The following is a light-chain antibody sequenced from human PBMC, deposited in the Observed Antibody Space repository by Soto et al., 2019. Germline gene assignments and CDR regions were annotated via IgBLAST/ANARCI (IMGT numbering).Light chain of an antibody. V-gene: IGLV7-43*01. CDR3: LLYYGGAHGV. CDR1: TGAVTSGYY. J-gene: IGLJ2*01. CDR2: STS. Sequence: QAVVPQEPSLTVSPGGTVTLTCASSTGAVTSGYYPNWFQQKPGQAPRALIYSTSNTHPWTPARFSGALLGGKAALTLSGVQAEDEAEYYCLLYYGGAHGVFGGGTKLTVL.